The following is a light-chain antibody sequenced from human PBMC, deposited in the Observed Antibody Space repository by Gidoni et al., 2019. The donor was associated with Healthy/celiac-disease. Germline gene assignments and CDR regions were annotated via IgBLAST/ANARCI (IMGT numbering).Light chain of an antibody. CDR2: WAS. Sequence: DIVMTQSPDSLAVSLGERATANCKSSQSVLYSSNNKNYLAWYQQKPGQPPKLLIYWASTRESGVPDRFSGSGSGTDFTLTISSLQAEDVAVYYCQQCHSSPQGFGGXTKVEIK. J-gene: IGKJ4*01. CDR1: QSVLYSSNNKNY. V-gene: IGKV4-1*01. CDR3: QQCHSSPQG.